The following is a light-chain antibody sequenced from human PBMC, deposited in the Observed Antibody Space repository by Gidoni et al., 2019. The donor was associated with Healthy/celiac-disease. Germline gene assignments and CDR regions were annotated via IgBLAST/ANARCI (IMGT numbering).Light chain of an antibody. CDR2: KAS. CDR1: QSISSW. J-gene: IGKJ1*01. Sequence: IQMTQSPSTLPASVGDRVTITCRASQSISSWLAWYQQKPGKAPKLLIYKASSFESGVPSRFSGSGSGTEFTLTISSLQPDDFATYYCQQYNSYPWTFGQGTKVEIK. V-gene: IGKV1-5*03. CDR3: QQYNSYPWT.